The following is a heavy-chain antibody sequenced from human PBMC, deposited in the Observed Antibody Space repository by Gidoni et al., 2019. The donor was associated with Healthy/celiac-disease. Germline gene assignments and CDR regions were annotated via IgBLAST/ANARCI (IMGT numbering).Heavy chain of an antibody. CDR1: GFTFSSYS. Sequence: EVQLVESGGGLVQPGGSLRLSCAASGFTFSSYSMNWVRQAPGKGLEWVSYISSSSSTIYYADSVKGRFTISRDNAKNSLYLQMNSLRAEDTAVYYCARGYDSSGYYYDDYWGQGTLVTVSS. V-gene: IGHV3-48*04. CDR3: ARGYDSSGYYYDDY. J-gene: IGHJ4*02. D-gene: IGHD3-22*01. CDR2: ISSSSSTI.